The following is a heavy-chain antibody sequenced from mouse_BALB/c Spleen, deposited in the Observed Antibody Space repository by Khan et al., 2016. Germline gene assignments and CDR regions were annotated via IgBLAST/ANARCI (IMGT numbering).Heavy chain of an antibody. CDR2: INPGSGGT. CDR3: ARSYYGYGFVY. D-gene: IGHD1-2*01. CDR1: GYAFTNYL. J-gene: IGHJ3*01. Sequence: QVQLQQSGAELVRPGTSVKVSCKASGYAFTNYLIEWIKQRPGQGLEWIGVINPGSGGTNYNEKFKDMATLTADKSSSTAYMQLSSLSSDDYAVYFCARSYYGYGFVYWGQGTLVTVSA. V-gene: IGHV1-54*01.